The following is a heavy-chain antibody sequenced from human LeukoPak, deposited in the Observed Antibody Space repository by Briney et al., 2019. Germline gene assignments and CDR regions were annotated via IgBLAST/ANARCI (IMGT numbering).Heavy chain of an antibody. CDR2: IYYSGST. V-gene: IGHV4-59*01. D-gene: IGHD3-3*01. CDR3: ARGGVDFWSGYYTIYYFDY. J-gene: IGHJ4*02. CDR1: GGSISSYY. Sequence: SETLSLTCTVSGGSISSYYWHWIRQPPGKGLEWMGYIYYSGSTNYNPSLKSRVTISVDTSKNQFSLKLSSVTAADTAVYYCARGGVDFWSGYYTIYYFDYWGQGTLVTVSS.